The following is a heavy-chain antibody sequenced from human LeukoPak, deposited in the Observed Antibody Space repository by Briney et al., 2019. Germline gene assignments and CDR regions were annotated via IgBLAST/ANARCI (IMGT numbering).Heavy chain of an antibody. CDR3: AKDLMRDTWFGES. D-gene: IGHD3-10*01. Sequence: GGSLRLSCAASGFTFSYYGMHWVRQPPGKGLEWVAFIRYRASDKYYADSVKGRFTISRDNSKNTLYLQMNSLRVEDTAVYYCAKDLMRDTWFGESWGQGTLVTVSS. V-gene: IGHV3-30*02. CDR1: GFTFSYYG. CDR2: IRYRASDK. J-gene: IGHJ5*02.